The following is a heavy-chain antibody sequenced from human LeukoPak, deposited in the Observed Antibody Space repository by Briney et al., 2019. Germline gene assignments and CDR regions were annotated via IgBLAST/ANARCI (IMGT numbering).Heavy chain of an antibody. J-gene: IGHJ4*02. V-gene: IGHV4-59*08. CDR1: GFTFSDYY. CDR2: IYYSGST. Sequence: GSLRLSCAASGFTFSDYYMSWIRQPPGKGLEWIGYIYYSGSTNYNPSLKSRVTMSVDTSKNQFSLNLSSVTAADTAVYYCSRAGTGFNIPGAYWGQGTLVTVSS. D-gene: IGHD1-14*01. CDR3: SRAGTGFNIPGAY.